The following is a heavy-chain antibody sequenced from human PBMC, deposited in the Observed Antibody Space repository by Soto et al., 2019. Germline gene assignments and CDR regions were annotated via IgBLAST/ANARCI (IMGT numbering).Heavy chain of an antibody. J-gene: IGHJ4*02. Sequence: QVHLVQSGAEVKKPGASVKVSCKASGYTFSNYYMYGVRQAPGQGLEWMGIINPTGGSTTYAQQFQGRLTLTADTSTSTLYMELDSLTSEDTAVYYCARGGQWLVPDYWGQGTLVTVSS. CDR2: INPTGGST. V-gene: IGHV1-46*01. CDR3: ARGGQWLVPDY. D-gene: IGHD6-19*01. CDR1: GYTFSNYY.